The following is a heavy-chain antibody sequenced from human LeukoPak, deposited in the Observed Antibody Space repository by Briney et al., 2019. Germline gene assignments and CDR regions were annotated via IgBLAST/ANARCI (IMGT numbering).Heavy chain of an antibody. V-gene: IGHV3-30*18. CDR2: ISYDGSNK. J-gene: IGHJ4*02. CDR1: GFTFSSYG. D-gene: IGHD6-19*01. CDR3: AKGPLSTKQWPSYFDY. Sequence: QPWGSLRLSCAASGFTFSSYGMHWVRQAPGKGLEWVAVISYDGSNKYYADSVKGRFTISRDNSKNTLYLQRNSLRAEDTAVYYCAKGPLSTKQWPSYFDYWGQGTLVTVSS.